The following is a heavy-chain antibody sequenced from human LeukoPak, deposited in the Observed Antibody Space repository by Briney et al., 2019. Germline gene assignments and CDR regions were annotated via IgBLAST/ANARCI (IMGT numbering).Heavy chain of an antibody. Sequence: GGSLRLSCAASGFTFSSYSMNWVRQAPGKGLEWVSYISSSSSTIYYADSVKGRFTISRDNAKNSLYLQMNSLRAEDTAVYYCARIYDSSGYPLGDYYGMDVWGQGTTVTVSS. CDR2: ISSSSSTI. CDR1: GFTFSSYS. V-gene: IGHV3-48*04. J-gene: IGHJ6*02. D-gene: IGHD3-22*01. CDR3: ARIYDSSGYPLGDYYGMDV.